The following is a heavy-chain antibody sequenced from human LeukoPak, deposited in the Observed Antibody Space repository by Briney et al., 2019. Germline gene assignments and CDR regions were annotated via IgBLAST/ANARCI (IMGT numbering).Heavy chain of an antibody. J-gene: IGHJ5*02. V-gene: IGHV4-4*07. CDR1: GGSISSYY. D-gene: IGHD2-8*01. Sequence: SETLSLTCTVSGGSISSYYWSCIRQPAGKGLEWIRRIYTSGSTNYNPSLKSRVTMSVDTSKNQFSLKLSSVTAADTAVYYYARGTNWFDPWGQGTLVTVYS. CDR3: ARGTNWFDP. CDR2: IYTSGST.